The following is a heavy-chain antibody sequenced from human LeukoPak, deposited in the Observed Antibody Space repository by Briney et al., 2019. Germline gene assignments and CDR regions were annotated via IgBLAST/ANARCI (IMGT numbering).Heavy chain of an antibody. J-gene: IGHJ6*02. CDR2: IYSGGST. D-gene: IGHD3-9*01. Sequence: QTGGSLILSCAVSGFTVSSNYMSWVRQAPGKGLEWVSVIYSGGSTYYADSVKGRFTISRDNSKNTVYLQMNSLRAEDTAVYYCARDRPDYDILTGYRYYYGMDVWGQGTTVTVSS. CDR1: GFTVSSNY. CDR3: ARDRPDYDILTGYRYYYGMDV. V-gene: IGHV3-66*01.